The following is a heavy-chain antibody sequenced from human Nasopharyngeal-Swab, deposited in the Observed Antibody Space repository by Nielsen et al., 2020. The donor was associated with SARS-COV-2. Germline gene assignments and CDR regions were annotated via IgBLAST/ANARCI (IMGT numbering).Heavy chain of an antibody. J-gene: IGHJ4*02. V-gene: IGHV3-64*01. D-gene: IGHD1-26*01. Sequence: GESLKISCAASGFSFSSYAMHWVRQAPGKGLEYVSAISSNGGSTYYANPVKGTSTISRDNSKNTLYLQMGSLRAEDKAVYYCESEVRGGWELIGFWDYGGQGTLVTVSS. CDR2: ISSNGGST. CDR1: GFSFSSYA. CDR3: ESEVRGGWELIGFWDY.